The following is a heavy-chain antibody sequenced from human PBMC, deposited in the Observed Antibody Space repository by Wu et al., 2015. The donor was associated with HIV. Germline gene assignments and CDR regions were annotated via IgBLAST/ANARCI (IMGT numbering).Heavy chain of an antibody. V-gene: IGHV1-18*01. CDR1: GYSFNRYN. CDR2: ITTYNGNT. Sequence: QVQLVQSGAEVKEPGASVKVSCKASGYSFNRYNIKWVRQAPGQGLEWMGWITTYNGNTNYAEKFQGRVTMTTDTSTSTAYLDLRSLRSDDTAVYYCARAVDYGSGLPDYWGQGTLVTVSS. J-gene: IGHJ4*02. CDR3: ARAVDYGSGLPDY. D-gene: IGHD3-10*01.